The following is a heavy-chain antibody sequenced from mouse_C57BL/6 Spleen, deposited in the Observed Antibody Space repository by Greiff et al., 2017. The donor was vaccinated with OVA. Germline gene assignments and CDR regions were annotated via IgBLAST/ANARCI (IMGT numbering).Heavy chain of an antibody. CDR3: ARSSSFITTVVAPYYYAMDD. CDR2: IYPRSGNT. V-gene: IGHV1-81*01. D-gene: IGHD1-1*01. J-gene: IGHJ4*01. CDR1: GYTFTSYG. Sequence: VQLQQSGAELARPGASVKLSCTASGYTFTSYGISWVKQRTGQGLEWIGEIYPRSGNTYYNEKFKGKATLTADKSSSTAYMELRSMTSEDSSVDFCARSSSFITTVVAPYYYAMDDWGQGTSVTVSS.